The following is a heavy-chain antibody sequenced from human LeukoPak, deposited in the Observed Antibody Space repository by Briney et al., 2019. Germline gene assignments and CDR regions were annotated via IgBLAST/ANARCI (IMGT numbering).Heavy chain of an antibody. D-gene: IGHD1-1*01. V-gene: IGHV4-30-4*01. J-gene: IGHJ6*02. Sequence: PSETLSLTCTVSGGSIGSSDYYWSWIRQPPGKGLEWIGYIFYSGSTHYNPSLRSRVTISLDTSKNQFSLKLSSVTAADTAVYYCARDSVAAIGTGYYYYGMDVWGQGTTVTVSS. CDR1: GGSIGSSDYY. CDR3: ARDSVAAIGTGYYYYGMDV. CDR2: IFYSGST.